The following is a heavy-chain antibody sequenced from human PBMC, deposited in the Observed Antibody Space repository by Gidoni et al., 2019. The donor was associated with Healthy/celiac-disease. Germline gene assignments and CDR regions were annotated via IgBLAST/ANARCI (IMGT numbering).Heavy chain of an antibody. CDR3: ARDVGVLLLISWFDP. Sequence: QVQLVQSGAEVKKPGASVKVSCKASGYTFTGYYMHWVRQAPGQGLEWMGWINPNSGGTNYAQKFQGRVTMTRDTSISTAYMELSRLRSDDTAVYYCARDVGVLLLISWFDPWGQGTLVTVSS. CDR2: INPNSGGT. CDR1: GYTFTGYY. J-gene: IGHJ5*02. V-gene: IGHV1-2*02. D-gene: IGHD3-10*01.